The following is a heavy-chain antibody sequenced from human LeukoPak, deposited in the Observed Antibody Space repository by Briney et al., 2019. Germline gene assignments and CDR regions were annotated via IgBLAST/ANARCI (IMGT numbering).Heavy chain of an antibody. Sequence: PGGSLRLSCAASGFTVSSNYMSWVRQAPGRGLEWVSVIYSGGNTYYADSVKGRFTISRDNSKNTLYLQTNSLRADDTAVYYCARDSGTTVGYFDYWGQGTLVTVSS. V-gene: IGHV3-66*01. CDR3: ARDSGTTVGYFDY. J-gene: IGHJ4*02. CDR1: GFTVSSNY. CDR2: IYSGGNT. D-gene: IGHD4-23*01.